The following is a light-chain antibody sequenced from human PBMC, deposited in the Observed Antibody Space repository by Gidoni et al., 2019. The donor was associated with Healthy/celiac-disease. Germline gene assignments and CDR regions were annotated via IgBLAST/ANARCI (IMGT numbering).Light chain of an antibody. CDR2: AAS. CDR1: QSISSY. CDR3: QQSYSTPT. V-gene: IGKV1-39*01. J-gene: IGKJ4*01. Sequence: DIQMTQSPSSLSASVGDRVTITCRASQSISSYLNWYQQKPGKAPKLLIYAASSLQSGVPSRFSGSGSGPDFTLTISRLQPEDFATYYCQQSYSTPTFXGXTKVEIQ.